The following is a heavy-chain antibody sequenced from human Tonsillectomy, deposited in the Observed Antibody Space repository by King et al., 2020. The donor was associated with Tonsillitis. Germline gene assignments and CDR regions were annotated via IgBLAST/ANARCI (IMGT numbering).Heavy chain of an antibody. V-gene: IGHV3-30*18. J-gene: IGHJ1*01. CDR1: GFTFSSYG. CDR2: ISYDGSNT. Sequence: GQLVQSGGGVVQPGRSLRLSCAASGFTFSSYGMHWVRQAPGKGLEWVAVISYDGSNTYYTDSVKGRFTISRDNSKNTLYMQMNSLRAEDTAVYYCAKDRNYGDPAEYFQHWGQGTLVTVSS. CDR3: AKDRNYGDPAEYFQH. D-gene: IGHD4-17*01.